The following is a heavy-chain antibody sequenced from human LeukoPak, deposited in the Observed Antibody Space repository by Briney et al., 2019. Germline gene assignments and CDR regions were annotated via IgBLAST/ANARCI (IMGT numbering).Heavy chain of an antibody. J-gene: IGHJ4*02. V-gene: IGHV4-59*01. CDR1: GGSISSYY. CDR2: IYYSGGT. Sequence: SETLSLTCTVSGGSISSYYWSWIRQSPGKGLEWIGYIYYSGGTNYNPSLKSRVTISVDTSKNQFSLKLTSVTASDTAVYYCARGKTGSHGDYWGQGTLVTVSS. D-gene: IGHD1-26*01. CDR3: ARGKTGSHGDY.